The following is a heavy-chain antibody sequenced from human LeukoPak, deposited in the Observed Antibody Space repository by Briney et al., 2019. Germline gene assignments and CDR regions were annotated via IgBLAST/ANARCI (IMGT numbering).Heavy chain of an antibody. D-gene: IGHD3-22*01. Sequence: PSETLSLTCAVSGGSISSSYWCSWVRQSPGKGLEWIGEIYHSGITNYNPSLKSRVIISVDKSSNHFSLKLSSVTAADTAVYYCARKTYDSTGPTPHPGVFDIWGQGTMVTVSS. CDR2: IYHSGIT. J-gene: IGHJ3*02. CDR3: ARKTYDSTGPTPHPGVFDI. V-gene: IGHV4-4*02. CDR1: GGSISSSYW.